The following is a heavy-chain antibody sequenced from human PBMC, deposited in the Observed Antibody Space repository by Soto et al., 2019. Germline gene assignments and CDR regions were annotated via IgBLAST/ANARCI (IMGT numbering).Heavy chain of an antibody. V-gene: IGHV3-23*01. CDR2: ISGRSTNT. D-gene: IGHD6-19*01. J-gene: IGHJ4*02. CDR3: AKLRMVGIAVGRYFDY. Sequence: GGSLRLSCVASGFTFSSYAMTWVRQAPGKGLEWVSTISGRSTNTYYADSVKGRFTISRDNSKNTLFLQMNSLRAEDTAVYYCAKLRMVGIAVGRYFDYWGQGTLVTVSS. CDR1: GFTFSSYA.